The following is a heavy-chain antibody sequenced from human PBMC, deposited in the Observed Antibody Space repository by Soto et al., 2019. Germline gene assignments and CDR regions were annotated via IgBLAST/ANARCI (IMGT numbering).Heavy chain of an antibody. D-gene: IGHD3-22*01. CDR3: ARDSSGYYGFDY. CDR1: GFSLSTRGVG. V-gene: IGHV2-5*02. J-gene: IGHJ4*02. CDR2: IYWDDDK. Sequence: SGPTLVNPTQTLTLTCTFSGFSLSTRGVGVGWIRQPPGKALEWLALIYWDDDKRYSPSLKNRLTITKDTSKNQVVLTMTNMDPVDTATYYCARDSSGYYGFDYWGQGTLVTVSS.